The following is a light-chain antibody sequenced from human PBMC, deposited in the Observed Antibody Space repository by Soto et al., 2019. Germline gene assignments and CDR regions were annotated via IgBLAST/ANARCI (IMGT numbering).Light chain of an antibody. Sequence: QPVLTQPPSVSGAPGQRVTIPCTGSRSNLGAGYGVHWYQQLPGTAPKLLIAGNTNRPSGVPDRFSASKSGTSASLTISGLQAEDEADYYCQSYDTSLSAVVFGGGTKLTVL. V-gene: IGLV1-40*01. CDR3: QSYDTSLSAVV. J-gene: IGLJ2*01. CDR1: RSNLGAGYG. CDR2: GNT.